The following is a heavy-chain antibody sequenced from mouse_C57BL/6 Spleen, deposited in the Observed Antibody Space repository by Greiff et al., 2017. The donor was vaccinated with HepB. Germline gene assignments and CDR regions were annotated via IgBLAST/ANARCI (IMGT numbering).Heavy chain of an antibody. V-gene: IGHV1-9*01. D-gene: IGHD4-1*01. CDR3: ARVQASQTGHFDY. Sequence: QVQLQQSGAELMKPGASVKLSCKATGYTFTGYWIEWVKQRPGHGLEWIGEILPGSGSTNYNEKFKGKATFTADKSSNTAYMQLSSLTTKDSAIYYCARVQASQTGHFDYWGQGTTLTVSS. J-gene: IGHJ2*01. CDR1: GYTFTGYW. CDR2: ILPGSGST.